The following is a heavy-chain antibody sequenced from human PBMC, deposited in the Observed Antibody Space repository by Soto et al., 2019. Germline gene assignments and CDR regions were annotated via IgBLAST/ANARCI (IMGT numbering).Heavy chain of an antibody. CDR2: IKQDGSEK. V-gene: IGHV3-7*03. CDR3: ARDSLGYCTSTSCYGSEDY. CDR1: GFTFSTYW. Sequence: EVQLVESGGGLVQPGGSLRLSCSASGFTFSTYWMSWVRQSPGKGLEWVANIKQDGSEKYYVDSVQGRFTISRDNAKNSLSLQMNSLRAEDTAVYYCARDSLGYCTSTSCYGSEDYWGQGTLVTVSS. J-gene: IGHJ4*02. D-gene: IGHD2-2*01.